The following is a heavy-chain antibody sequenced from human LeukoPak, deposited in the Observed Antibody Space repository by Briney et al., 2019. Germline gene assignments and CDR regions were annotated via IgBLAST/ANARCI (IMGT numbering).Heavy chain of an antibody. CDR2: VNPRSGNT. Sequence: ASVKVSCKTSGYTFTDYDINWVRQAPGQGLEWMGWVNPRSGNTGYAQKFQGRVTLTRNTAISTAYMELSGLRSEDTAVYYCAKERDDLPTEKYGLDVWGQGTTVTVTS. D-gene: IGHD1-1*01. V-gene: IGHV1-8*02. CDR1: GYTFTDYD. CDR3: AKERDDLPTEKYGLDV. J-gene: IGHJ6*02.